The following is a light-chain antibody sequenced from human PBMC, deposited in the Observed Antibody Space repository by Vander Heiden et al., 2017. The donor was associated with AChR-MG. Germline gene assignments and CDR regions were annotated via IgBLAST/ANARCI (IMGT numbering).Light chain of an antibody. V-gene: IGLV2-14*03. CDR1: SSDVGGYNY. J-gene: IGLJ3*02. CDR2: DVG. CDR3: SSYTSSSPWV. Sequence: QSALTQPASVSGSPGQSITIFCTGTSSDVGGYNYVSWYQHHPGKAPKLMIYDVGNRPSGVSNRFSGSKSGNTASLTISGLQAEDEADYYCSSYTSSSPWVFGGGTKLTVL.